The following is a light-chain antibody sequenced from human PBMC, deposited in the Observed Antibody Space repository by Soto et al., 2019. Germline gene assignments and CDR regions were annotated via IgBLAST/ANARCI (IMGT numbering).Light chain of an antibody. CDR2: LGS. CDR3: MQALQTPIRFT. J-gene: IGKJ3*01. CDR1: QSLLHSNGYNY. V-gene: IGKV2-28*01. Sequence: DIVMTQSPLSLPVTPGEPASISCRSSQSLLHSNGYNYLNWYLQKPGQSPQLLIYLGSNRASGVPDRFSGCGSGTDFTLKISRMEAEDVGVYYCMQALQTPIRFTFGPGTKVDIK.